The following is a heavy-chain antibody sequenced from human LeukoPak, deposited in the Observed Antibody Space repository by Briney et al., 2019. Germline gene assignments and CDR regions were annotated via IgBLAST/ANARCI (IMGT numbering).Heavy chain of an antibody. CDR1: GGSISSYY. Sequence: KSSETLSLTCTVSGGSISSYYWSWIRQPPGKGLEWIGYIYYSGSTNYNPSLKSRVTISVDTSKNQFSLKLSSVTAADTAVYYCARENSGPLGYSSGWYDYWGQGTLVTVSS. D-gene: IGHD6-19*01. CDR3: ARENSGPLGYSSGWYDY. V-gene: IGHV4-59*01. CDR2: IYYSGST. J-gene: IGHJ4*02.